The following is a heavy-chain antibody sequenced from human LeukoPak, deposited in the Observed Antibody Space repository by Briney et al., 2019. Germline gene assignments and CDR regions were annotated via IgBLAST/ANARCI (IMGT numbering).Heavy chain of an antibody. Sequence: SETLSLTCTVSGGSISSYYWSWIRQPPGKGLEWIGYIYYSGSTNYNPSLKSQVTISVDTSKNQFSLKLSSVTAADTAVSYCAHLGHYDLHFDYWGQGTLVTVSS. V-gene: IGHV4-59*01. CDR3: AHLGHYDLHFDY. CDR1: GGSISSYY. D-gene: IGHD3-22*01. J-gene: IGHJ4*02. CDR2: IYYSGST.